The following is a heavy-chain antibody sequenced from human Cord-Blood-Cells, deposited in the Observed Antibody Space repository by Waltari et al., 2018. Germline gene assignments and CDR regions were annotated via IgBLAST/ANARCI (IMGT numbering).Heavy chain of an antibody. J-gene: IGHJ2*01. D-gene: IGHD2-21*01. V-gene: IGHV1-69*04. Sequence: QVQLVQSGAEVKKPGSSVKVSCKASGGTFSSYPISWVRQAPGQGLEWMGRNIPNLGIANYAQKFQGRVTITADKATSTAYMELSSLRSEDTAVYYCARDGGLGGDWYFDLWGRGTLVTVSS. CDR2: NIPNLGIA. CDR1: GGTFSSYP. CDR3: ARDGGLGGDWYFDL.